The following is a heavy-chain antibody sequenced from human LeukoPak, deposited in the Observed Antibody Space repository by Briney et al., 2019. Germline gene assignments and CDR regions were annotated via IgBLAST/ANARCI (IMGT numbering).Heavy chain of an antibody. Sequence: PGGSLRLSCAGSGFTFSSYWMHWVRQAPGKGLVWVSRINSAGSSTTYADSVKGRFTISRDNAKNMLYLQMNSLTVEDTAVYYCARDLDNGDYGYWGQGTLVTVSS. CDR1: GFTFSSYW. CDR3: ARDLDNGDYGY. J-gene: IGHJ4*02. CDR2: INSAGSST. D-gene: IGHD4-17*01. V-gene: IGHV3-74*01.